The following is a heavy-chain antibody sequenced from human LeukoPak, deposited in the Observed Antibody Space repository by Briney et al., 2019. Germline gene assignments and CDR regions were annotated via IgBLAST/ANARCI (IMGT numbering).Heavy chain of an antibody. V-gene: IGHV4-4*07. Sequence: SETLSLTCTGSGASVTTNYWSWIRQPAGKGLEWIGRIYTSGSTNYNPSLKSRVTLSLDKSKNQLSLKLKSVTAADTALYYCARDRGGNYYFDYWGQGTLVTVSS. CDR3: ARDRGGNYYFDY. J-gene: IGHJ4*02. CDR1: GASVTTNY. D-gene: IGHD4-23*01. CDR2: IYTSGST.